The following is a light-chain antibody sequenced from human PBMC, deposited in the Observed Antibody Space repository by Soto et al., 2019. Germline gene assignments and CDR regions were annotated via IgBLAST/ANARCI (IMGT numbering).Light chain of an antibody. CDR2: EVT. J-gene: IGLJ1*01. CDR3: SSYTHTSTPSCV. CDR1: SNDVGGYNY. Sequence: QSALTQPASVSGSPGQSITISCTGTSNDVGGYNYVSWYQQHPGKAPKLMIYEVTDRPWGVSNRFSGSKSGNTASLTISGLQAEDEADYYCSSYTHTSTPSCVFGTGTKLTV. V-gene: IGLV2-14*01.